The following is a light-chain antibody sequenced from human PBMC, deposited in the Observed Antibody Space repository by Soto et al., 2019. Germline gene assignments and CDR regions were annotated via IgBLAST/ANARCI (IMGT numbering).Light chain of an antibody. Sequence: QSVLTQPPSMSGAPGQRVTISCTGSSSNIGGGYDVHWYQQLPGTAPKVIVYGNINRPSRVPDRFSGSKSGTSASLAITELQAEDEADYYCQSYDSSLSGWVFGGGTQLTVL. V-gene: IGLV1-40*01. J-gene: IGLJ3*02. CDR3: QSYDSSLSGWV. CDR2: GNI. CDR1: SSNIGGGYD.